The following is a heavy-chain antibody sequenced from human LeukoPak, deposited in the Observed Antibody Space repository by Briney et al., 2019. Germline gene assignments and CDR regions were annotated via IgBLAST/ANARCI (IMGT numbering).Heavy chain of an antibody. D-gene: IGHD2-2*01. V-gene: IGHV4-31*03. J-gene: IGHJ4*02. CDR1: GGSISSGGYY. CDR3: AREDGGPDGSTSCYFDY. Sequence: SETLSLTCTVSGGSISSGGYYWSWIRQHPGKGLEWIGYIYYSGSTYYNPSLKSRVTISVDTSKNQFSLKLSSVTAADTAVYYCAREDGGPDGSTSCYFDYWGQGTLVTVSS. CDR2: IYYSGST.